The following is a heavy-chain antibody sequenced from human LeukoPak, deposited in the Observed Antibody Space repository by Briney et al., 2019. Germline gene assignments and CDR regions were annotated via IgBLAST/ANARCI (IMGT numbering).Heavy chain of an antibody. Sequence: GGSLRLSCAASGFTFSSYGMHWFRQAPGKGLEWVAVIWYDGSNKYYADSVKGRFTISRDNSKNTLYLQMNSLRAEDTAVYYCAREIGYCSSTSCYTHFDYWGQGTLVTVSS. CDR3: AREIGYCSSTSCYTHFDY. D-gene: IGHD2-2*02. CDR2: IWYDGSNK. V-gene: IGHV3-33*01. J-gene: IGHJ4*02. CDR1: GFTFSSYG.